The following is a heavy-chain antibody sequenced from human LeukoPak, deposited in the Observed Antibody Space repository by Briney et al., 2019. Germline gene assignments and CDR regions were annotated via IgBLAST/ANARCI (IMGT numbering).Heavy chain of an antibody. D-gene: IGHD3-3*01. Sequence: ASVKVSCKASGHTFTSYGISWVRQAPGQGLEWMGWISAYNGNTNYAQKFQGRVTMTTDTATSTAYMELRSLRSDDTAVYYCARGTNFGVIKPPPDYWGQGTLVTVSS. CDR1: GHTFTSYG. J-gene: IGHJ4*02. CDR3: ARGTNFGVIKPPPDY. V-gene: IGHV1-18*01. CDR2: ISAYNGNT.